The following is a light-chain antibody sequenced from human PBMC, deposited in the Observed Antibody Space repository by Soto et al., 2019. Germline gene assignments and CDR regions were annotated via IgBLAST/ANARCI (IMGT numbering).Light chain of an antibody. CDR2: QAS. J-gene: IGKJ1*01. CDR3: QRCGASWT. CDR1: QSISTW. V-gene: IGKV1-5*03. Sequence: DIQMTQSPSTLSASVGDRVTITCRASQSISTWLAWYQQKPGQAPKVLIYQASRLQSGVPSRFSGSGSGTEFTLTISSLQTDDSATYYCQRCGASWTFGQGTKVEIK.